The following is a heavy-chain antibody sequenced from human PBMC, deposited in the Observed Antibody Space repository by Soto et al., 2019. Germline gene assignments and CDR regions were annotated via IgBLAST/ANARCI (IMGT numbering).Heavy chain of an antibody. J-gene: IGHJ5*02. CDR1: GGSISSSSYY. V-gene: IGHV4-39*01. CDR2: IYYSGST. CDR3: ARQASSWYVLSWFDP. Sequence: QLQLQESGPGLVKPSETLSLTCTVSGGSISSSSYYWGWIRQPPGKGLEWIGSIYYSGSTYYTPSLKSRVTISVDTSKNQFSLKLSSVTAADTAVYYCARQASSWYVLSWFDPWGQGTLVTVSS. D-gene: IGHD6-13*01.